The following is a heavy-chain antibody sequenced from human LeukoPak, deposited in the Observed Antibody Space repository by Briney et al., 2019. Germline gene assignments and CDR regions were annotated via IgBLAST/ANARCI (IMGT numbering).Heavy chain of an antibody. CDR3: AKDLGSHSSGWY. D-gene: IGHD6-19*01. CDR1: GFSFSTTW. Sequence: GGSLRLSCAASGFSFSTTWMSWVRQAPGKGLEWVSAISGSGGSTYYADSVKGRFTISRDNSKNTLYLQMNSLRAEDTAVYYCAKDLGSHSSGWYWGQGTLVTVSS. J-gene: IGHJ4*02. V-gene: IGHV3-23*01. CDR2: ISGSGGST.